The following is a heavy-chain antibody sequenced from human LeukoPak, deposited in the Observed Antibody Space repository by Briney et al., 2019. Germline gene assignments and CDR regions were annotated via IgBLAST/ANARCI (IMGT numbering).Heavy chain of an antibody. J-gene: IGHJ1*01. CDR1: GFTFSSYG. D-gene: IGHD3-10*01. CDR3: AKRDYYGSGSYLGYFQH. Sequence: GGSLRLSCAASGFTFSSYGMSWVRQAPGKGLEWVSAISGSGGSTYYADSVKGRFTISRDNSKNTLYLQMNSLRAGDTAVYNCAKRDYYGSGSYLGYFQHWGQGTLVTVSS. CDR2: ISGSGGST. V-gene: IGHV3-23*01.